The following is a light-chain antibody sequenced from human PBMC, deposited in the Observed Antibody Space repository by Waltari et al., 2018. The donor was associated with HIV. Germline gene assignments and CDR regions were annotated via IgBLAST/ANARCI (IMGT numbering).Light chain of an antibody. CDR3: MQTAHFPWT. V-gene: IGKV2-24*01. Sequence: LNWLHLRPGQPPRLLIYTVSKRFSGVPDRFSGSGAGADFTIKISRVETEDVGVYVCMQTAHFPWTFGRGTTVEIK. J-gene: IGKJ1*01. CDR2: TVS.